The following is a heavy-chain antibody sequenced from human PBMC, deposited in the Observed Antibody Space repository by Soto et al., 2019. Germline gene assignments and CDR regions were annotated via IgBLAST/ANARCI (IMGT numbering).Heavy chain of an antibody. D-gene: IGHD2-21*01. CDR2: ISAYNGNT. CDR3: ARDLWGYCGTECYPLDV. V-gene: IGHV1-18*01. Sequence: GASVKVSCKASGYTFHRYAFSWVRQAPGQGLEWMGWISAYNGNTNYAQKFQGRVTMTTDTSTSTAYMELRSLRSDDTAVYYCARDLWGYCGTECYPLDVWGQGTTVTVSS. J-gene: IGHJ6*02. CDR1: GYTFHRYA.